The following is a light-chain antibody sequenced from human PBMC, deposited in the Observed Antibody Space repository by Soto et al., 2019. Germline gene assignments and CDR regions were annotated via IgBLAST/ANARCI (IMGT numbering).Light chain of an antibody. CDR3: EAWDNSLNAVV. CDR2: AVN. CDR1: SSNIGSRV. Sequence: QSVMTQPPSASGTPGQTVTISCSGSSSNIGSRVVNWYQQFPGAAPKLLIYAVNQRPSGVPDRFSGSKSGTSASLVISGLQSCDEADYYCEAWDNSLNAVVFGGGTKLTVL. V-gene: IGLV1-44*01. J-gene: IGLJ2*01.